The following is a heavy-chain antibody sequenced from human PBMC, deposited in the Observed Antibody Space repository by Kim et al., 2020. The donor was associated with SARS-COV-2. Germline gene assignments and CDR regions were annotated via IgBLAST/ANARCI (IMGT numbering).Heavy chain of an antibody. Sequence: NYETKFHGRVPITSDKSTSTADMGLSSLRSEDTAVYYCAREIVGATDFDYWGQGTLVTVSS. V-gene: IGHV1-69*04. CDR3: AREIVGATDFDY. D-gene: IGHD1-26*01. J-gene: IGHJ4*02.